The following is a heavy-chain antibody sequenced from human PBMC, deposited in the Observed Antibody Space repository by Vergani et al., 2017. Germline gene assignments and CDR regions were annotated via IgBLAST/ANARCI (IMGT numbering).Heavy chain of an antibody. CDR2: IIPILGIA. CDR3: ARDSDGGSGWYVY. V-gene: IGHV1-69*02. D-gene: IGHD6-19*01. CDR1: GGTFSSYT. J-gene: IGHJ4*02. Sequence: QVQLVQSGAEVKKPGSSVKVSCKASGGTFSSYTISWVRQAPGQGLEWMGRIIPILGIANYAQKFQGRVTITEDKSTSTAYMELSSLRSEDTAVYYCARDSDGGSGWYVYWGQGTLVTVSS.